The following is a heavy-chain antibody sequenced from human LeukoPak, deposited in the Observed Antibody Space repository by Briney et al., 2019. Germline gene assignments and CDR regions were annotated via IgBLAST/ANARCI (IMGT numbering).Heavy chain of an antibody. CDR1: GFTFTSSA. CDR2: IVVGSGNA. CDR3: AALTGPSTVRAFDI. Sequence: SVKVSCKASGFTFTSSAMQWVRQARGQRLEWIGWIVVGSGNANYAQKFQERVTITRDMSTSTAYMELNSLRSEDTAVYYCAALTGPSTVRAFDIWGQGTMVTVS. D-gene: IGHD1-20*01. V-gene: IGHV1-58*02. J-gene: IGHJ3*02.